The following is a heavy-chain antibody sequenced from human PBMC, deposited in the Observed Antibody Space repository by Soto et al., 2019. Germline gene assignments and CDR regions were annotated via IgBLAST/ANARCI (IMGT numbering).Heavy chain of an antibody. D-gene: IGHD2-8*01. CDR2: ISYDGGST. CDR3: VNAHPPGTALMSHCGMGV. J-gene: IGHJ6*02. V-gene: IGHV3-64D*06. Sequence: GGSLRLSCAASEFTFSTYTMHWVRQAPGKGLQHVSAISYDGGSTYYTDSLKGRFTISRDNSRNTLYLQMTSLRPEDTAVYYCVNAHPPGTALMSHCGMGVWRQGPRVIFSS. CDR1: EFTFSTYT.